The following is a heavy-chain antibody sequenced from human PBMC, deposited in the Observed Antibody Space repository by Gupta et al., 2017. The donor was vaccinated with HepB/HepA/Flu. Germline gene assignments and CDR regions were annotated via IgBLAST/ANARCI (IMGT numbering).Heavy chain of an antibody. CDR3: ASDRGDYGDNQAPYFQH. Sequence: EVHLVESGGGLVHPGGSLRLSCAASGFTFSIYGMNWVRQAPGKGLEWVSYISSSSGIIYYAGSVKGRFTISRDNAQNSLYLQMSSLRDEDTAVYYCASDRGDYGDNQAPYFQHWGQGTLVTVSS. J-gene: IGHJ1*01. CDR1: GFTFSIYG. D-gene: IGHD4/OR15-4a*01. V-gene: IGHV3-48*02. CDR2: ISSSSGII.